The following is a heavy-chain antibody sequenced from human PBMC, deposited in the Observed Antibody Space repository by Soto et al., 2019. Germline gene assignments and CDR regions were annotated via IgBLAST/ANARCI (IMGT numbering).Heavy chain of an antibody. V-gene: IGHV1-69*13. D-gene: IGHD6-6*01. CDR3: ARGARGSSARFDY. CDR1: GGTLSSYA. CDR2: IIPIFGTA. Sequence: GASVKVSCKASGGTLSSYAIRWGRQAPGQGLEWMGGIIPIFGTANYAQKFQGRVTITADESTSTAYMELSSLRSEDTAVYYCARGARGSSARFDYWGQGTLVTVSS. J-gene: IGHJ4*02.